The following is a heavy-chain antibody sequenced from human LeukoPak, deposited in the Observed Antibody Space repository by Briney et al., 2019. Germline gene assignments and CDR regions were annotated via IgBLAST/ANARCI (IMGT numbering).Heavy chain of an antibody. J-gene: IGHJ3*02. CDR1: GASVSSNSAA. Sequence: SQTLSLTCAISGASVSSNSAAWNWFRQSPSTGLEWLGRTYYRSKWYNDYAVSVKSRITINPDTSKNQFSLQLNSVTPEDTAVYYCAREGEGRPLQGHGPFDIWGQGTMVTVSS. CDR2: TYYRSKWYN. CDR3: AREGEGRPLQGHGPFDI. D-gene: IGHD3-16*01. V-gene: IGHV6-1*01.